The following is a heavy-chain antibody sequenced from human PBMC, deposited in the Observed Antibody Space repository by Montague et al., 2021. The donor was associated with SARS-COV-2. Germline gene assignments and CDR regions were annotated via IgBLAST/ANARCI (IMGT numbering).Heavy chain of an antibody. J-gene: IGHJ6*02. CDR2: ISYDGSNK. CDR1: GFTFSSYA. V-gene: IGHV3-30-3*01. Sequence: SLRLSCAASGFTFSSYAMHWVRQAPGKGLEWVAVISYDGSNKYYADSVKGRFTISRDNSKNTLYLQMNSLGAEDTAVYYCARDRGMITFGGVIVIDSMDVWGQGTTVTVSS. D-gene: IGHD3-16*02. CDR3: ARDRGMITFGGVIVIDSMDV.